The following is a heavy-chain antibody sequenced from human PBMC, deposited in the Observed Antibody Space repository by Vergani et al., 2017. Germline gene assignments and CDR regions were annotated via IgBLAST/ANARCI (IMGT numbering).Heavy chain of an antibody. V-gene: IGHV3-30*18. D-gene: IGHD3-10*01. CDR2: ISYDGSNK. CDR1: GFTFSSYG. Sequence: QVQLVESGGGVVQPGRSLRLSCAASGFTFSSYGMHWVRQVPGKGLEWVAVISYDGSNKYYADSVKGRFTISRDNSKNTLYLQMNSLRAEDTAVYYCAKGVVRGVIITFFDYWGQGTLVTVSS. CDR3: AKGVVRGVIITFFDY. J-gene: IGHJ4*02.